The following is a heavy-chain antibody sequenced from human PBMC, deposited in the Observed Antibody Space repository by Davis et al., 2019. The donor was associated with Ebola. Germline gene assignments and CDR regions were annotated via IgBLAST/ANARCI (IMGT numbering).Heavy chain of an antibody. D-gene: IGHD3-16*01. Sequence: MPGGSLRLSCTVSGGSVSSGSYYWSWIRQPPGKGLEWIGYIYYSGSTNYNPSLKSRVTISVDTSKNQFSLKLSSVTAADTAVYYCAREYLGPMDVWGQGTTVTVSS. CDR2: IYYSGST. CDR1: GGSVSSGSYY. CDR3: AREYLGPMDV. J-gene: IGHJ6*02. V-gene: IGHV4-61*01.